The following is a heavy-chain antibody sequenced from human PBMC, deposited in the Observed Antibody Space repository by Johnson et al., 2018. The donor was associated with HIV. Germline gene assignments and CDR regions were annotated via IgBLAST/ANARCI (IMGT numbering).Heavy chain of an antibody. D-gene: IGHD3-22*01. CDR2: ISFDGSEE. V-gene: IGHV3-30*03. J-gene: IGHJ3*02. CDR3: VRGRIAMRGVDLRGGAFDI. Sequence: VQLAESGGGVVQPGRSLRLSCAASGFTFSSYGMHWVRQAPGKGLEWVAVISFDGSEEYYVDSVKGRFTISRDNSNNTLYLQMNSLRTEDTAVYFCVRGRIAMRGVDLRGGAFDIWGQGTMVTVSS. CDR1: GFTFSSYG.